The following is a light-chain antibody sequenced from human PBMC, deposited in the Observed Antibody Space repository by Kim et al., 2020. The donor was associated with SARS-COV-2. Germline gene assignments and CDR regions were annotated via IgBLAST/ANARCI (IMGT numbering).Light chain of an antibody. V-gene: IGKV1-39*01. Sequence: DIQMTQSPSSLSASVGDRVTITCRASQSISSYLNWYQQKPGKAPKLLIYAASSLQSGVPSRFSGSGSGTDFTLTISSLQPEDFATYYCQQSYNTPSTFGQGTKVDIK. CDR1: QSISSY. CDR3: QQSYNTPST. J-gene: IGKJ1*01. CDR2: AAS.